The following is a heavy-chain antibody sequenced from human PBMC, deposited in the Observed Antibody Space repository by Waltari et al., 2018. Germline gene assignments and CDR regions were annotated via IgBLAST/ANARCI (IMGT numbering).Heavy chain of an antibody. CDR2: IYYSGST. CDR1: GGSISSHY. D-gene: IGHD6-6*01. CDR3: ARRSSIAAQYFDY. Sequence: QVQLQEPGPGLVKPSETLSLTCTVSGGSISSHYWSWIRQPPGKGLEWIGYIYYSGSTNYNPSLKSRVTISVDTSKNQFSLKLSSVTAADTAVYYCARRSSIAAQYFDYWGQGTLVTVSS. J-gene: IGHJ4*02. V-gene: IGHV4-59*11.